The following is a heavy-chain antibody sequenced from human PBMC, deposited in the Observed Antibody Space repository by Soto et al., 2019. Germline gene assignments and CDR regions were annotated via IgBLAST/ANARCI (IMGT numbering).Heavy chain of an antibody. Sequence: PSETLSLTCAVYVGSFSGHSWTWIRQCPGKGLERIGDINHSGRVNYSPSLKSRVTISLDTSKNQFSLTLSAVTAADTAMYYCSTRAYDTNGYYRFDPWGQGTLVTVSS. CDR2: INHSGRV. D-gene: IGHD3-22*01. J-gene: IGHJ5*01. V-gene: IGHV4-34*01. CDR3: STRAYDTNGYYRFDP. CDR1: VGSFSGHS.